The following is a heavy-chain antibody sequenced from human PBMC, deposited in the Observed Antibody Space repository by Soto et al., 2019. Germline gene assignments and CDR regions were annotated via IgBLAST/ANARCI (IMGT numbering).Heavy chain of an antibody. CDR2: IIPIFGTA. J-gene: IGHJ5*02. CDR3: ARDRLKIVVVVAATSGWFDP. D-gene: IGHD2-15*01. Sequence: SVKVSCEASGGTFSSYAISWVRQAPGQGLEWMGGIIPIFGTANYAQKFQGRVTITADESTSTAYMELSSLRSEDTAVYYCARDRLKIVVVVAATSGWFDPWGQGTLVTVSS. V-gene: IGHV1-69*13. CDR1: GGTFSSYA.